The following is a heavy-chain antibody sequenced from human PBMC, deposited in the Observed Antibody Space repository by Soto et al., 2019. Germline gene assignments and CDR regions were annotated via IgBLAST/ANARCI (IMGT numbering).Heavy chain of an antibody. V-gene: IGHV3-74*01. Sequence: XGSLRLSCAAAGFTFSRHWIHWVRQAPGQGLVWVSRTKTDGTTSFADSVRGRFTISRDNAENTLYLQMNILRAEDTAVYYCVRDMRPVPWYGGISSAFDMWGQGTMVTVSS. CDR2: TKTDGTT. D-gene: IGHD3-10*01. CDR1: GFTFSRHW. CDR3: VRDMRPVPWYGGISSAFDM. J-gene: IGHJ3*02.